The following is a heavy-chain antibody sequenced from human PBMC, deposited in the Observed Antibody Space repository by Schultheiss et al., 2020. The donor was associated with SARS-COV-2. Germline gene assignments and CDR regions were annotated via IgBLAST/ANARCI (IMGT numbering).Heavy chain of an antibody. D-gene: IGHD6-6*01. CDR3: ARDSRIAARASYNWFDP. CDR1: GFTFSSYA. Sequence: GGSLRLSCAASGFTFSSYAMHWVRQAPGKGLEWVAVISYDGSNKYYAYSVKGRFTISRDNSKNTLYLQMNSLRAEETAVYYCARDSRIAARASYNWFDPWGQGTLVTVSS. CDR2: ISYDGSNK. V-gene: IGHV3-30-3*01. J-gene: IGHJ5*02.